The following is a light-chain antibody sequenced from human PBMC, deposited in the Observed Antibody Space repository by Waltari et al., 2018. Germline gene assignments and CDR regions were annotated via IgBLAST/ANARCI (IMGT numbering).Light chain of an antibody. CDR2: KAS. V-gene: IGKV1-5*03. CDR1: QNINSW. Sequence: DIQVTQSPSTLSESVGDRVTITCRTSQNINSWLAWYQQKPGQAPKLLIYKASSLESGVPSRFSGSGSGTEFTLTITSLQPDDFATYFCQHYNNYSPWTFGQGTKVEVK. CDR3: QHYNNYSPWT. J-gene: IGKJ1*01.